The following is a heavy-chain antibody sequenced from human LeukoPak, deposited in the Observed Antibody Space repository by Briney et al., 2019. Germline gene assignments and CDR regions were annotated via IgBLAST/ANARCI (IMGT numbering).Heavy chain of an antibody. J-gene: IGHJ4*02. D-gene: IGHD5-18*01. V-gene: IGHV5-51*01. CDR3: VRPSGGHSYGSLDY. CDR1: GYSFTSYW. CDR2: IYSTDSDT. Sequence: GESLKISCKGSGYSFTSYWIGWVRQIPGKGLEWMAIIYSTDSDTRYSPSLQGQATISVDKSTSTAYLQWSSLKASDTAMYYCVRPSGGHSYGSLDYWGQGTLVTVSS.